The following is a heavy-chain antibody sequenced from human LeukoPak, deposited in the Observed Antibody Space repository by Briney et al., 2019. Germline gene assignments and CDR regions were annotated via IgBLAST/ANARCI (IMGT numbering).Heavy chain of an antibody. Sequence: ASVKVSCKASGYTFTSYGISWVRQAPGQGLEWMGWISAYNGNTNYAQKLQGRVTMTTDTSTSTAYMELRSLRSDDTAVYYCARAPRVPRELPLYYYYYMDVWGKGTTVTISS. CDR3: ARAPRVPRELPLYYYYYMDV. D-gene: IGHD1-26*01. J-gene: IGHJ6*03. V-gene: IGHV1-18*01. CDR2: ISAYNGNT. CDR1: GYTFTSYG.